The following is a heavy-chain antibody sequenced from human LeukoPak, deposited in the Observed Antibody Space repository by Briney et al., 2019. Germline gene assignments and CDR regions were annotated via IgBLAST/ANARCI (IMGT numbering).Heavy chain of an antibody. CDR3: ARDFYTQIGY. Sequence: SETPSLTCNVSGYSISSGSYWGWIRQPPGKGLEWIGSIYHSGSTYYNPSLKSRVTISVYTSKNQFSLKLSSVTAADTAVYYCARDFYTQIGYWGQGTLVTVSS. D-gene: IGHD3-16*01. V-gene: IGHV4-38-2*02. J-gene: IGHJ4*02. CDR1: GYSISSGSY. CDR2: IYHSGST.